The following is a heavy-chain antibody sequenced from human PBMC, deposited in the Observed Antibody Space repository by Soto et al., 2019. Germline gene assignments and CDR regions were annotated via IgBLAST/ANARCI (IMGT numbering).Heavy chain of an antibody. J-gene: IGHJ3*02. V-gene: IGHV4-59*01. CDR3: ARGSGPNDAFDI. CDR2: IYYSGST. D-gene: IGHD2-15*01. Sequence: SETLSLTCTVPGGSISSYYWSWIRQPPGKGLERIGYIYYSGSTNYNPSLKSRVTISVDTSKNQFSLKLSSVTAADTAVYYCARGSGPNDAFDIWGQGTMVTVSS. CDR1: GGSISSYY.